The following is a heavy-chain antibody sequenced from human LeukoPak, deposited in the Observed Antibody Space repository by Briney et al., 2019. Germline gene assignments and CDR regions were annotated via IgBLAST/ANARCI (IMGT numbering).Heavy chain of an antibody. V-gene: IGHV4-59*01. D-gene: IGHD6-13*01. CDR2: IYYTGST. CDR1: GGSISSYY. CDR3: ASSSWYGNWFDP. J-gene: IGHJ5*02. Sequence: SETLSLTCTVSGGSISSYYWGWIRQPPGKGVEWIGYIYYTGSTNYNPSLKSRVTISVDTSKNQFSLKLSSVTAADTAVYYCASSSWYGNWFDPGGQGTLVTVSS.